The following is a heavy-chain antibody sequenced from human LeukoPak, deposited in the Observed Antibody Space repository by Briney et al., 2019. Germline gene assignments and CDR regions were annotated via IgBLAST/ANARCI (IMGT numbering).Heavy chain of an antibody. D-gene: IGHD3-10*01. J-gene: IGHJ5*02. V-gene: IGHV1-18*01. CDR1: GYTFTSYG. CDR3: ARANYYGSGSSWFDP. CDR2: ISAYNGNT. Sequence: ASVTVSCKASGYTFTSYGISWVRQAPGQGLEWMGWISAYNGNTNYAQKLQGRVTMTTDTSTSTAYMELRSLRSDDTAVYYCARANYYGSGSSWFDPWGQGTLVTVSS.